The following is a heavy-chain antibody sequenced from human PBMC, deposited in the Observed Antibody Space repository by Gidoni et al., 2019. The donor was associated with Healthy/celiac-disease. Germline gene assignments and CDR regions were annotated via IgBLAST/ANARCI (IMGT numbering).Heavy chain of an antibody. CDR3: ARAGRWGTSYTIFDY. CDR2: ISSSGSTI. J-gene: IGHJ4*02. V-gene: IGHV3-48*03. D-gene: IGHD1-26*01. CDR1: GFTFSSYE. Sequence: EVQLVESGGGLVQPGGSLRLSCAASGFTFSSYEMNWVRQAPGKGLEWVSYISSSGSTIYYADSVKGRFTISRDNAKNSLYLQMNSLRAEDTAVYYCARAGRWGTSYTIFDYWGQGTLVTVSS.